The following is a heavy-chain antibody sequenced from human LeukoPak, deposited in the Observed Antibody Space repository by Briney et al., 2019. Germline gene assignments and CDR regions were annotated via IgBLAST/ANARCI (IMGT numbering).Heavy chain of an antibody. CDR1: GFTFSTYN. CDR2: ITSSSTYT. Sequence: GGSLRLSCAASGFTFSTYNMNWVRQAPGKALEWVSSITSSSTYTYYADSVKGRYTISRDNAKNSLYLQMNSLRAEDTAVYYCAKGHYTDVWGKGATVTVSS. CDR3: AKGHYTDV. J-gene: IGHJ6*03. V-gene: IGHV3-21*01.